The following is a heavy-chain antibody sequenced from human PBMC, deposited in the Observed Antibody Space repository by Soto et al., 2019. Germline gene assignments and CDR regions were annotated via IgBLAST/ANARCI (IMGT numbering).Heavy chain of an antibody. CDR3: AKSITMVRFDY. CDR2: ISASGGSI. J-gene: IGHJ4*02. V-gene: IGHV3-23*01. CDR1: GFTFERFT. D-gene: IGHD3-10*01. Sequence: GGSLRLSCTASGFTFERFTMHWVRQAPGKGPEWVSCISASGGSIFFADSVKGRFTISRDNSKNTLYLQMNSLRAEDTAVYYCAKSITMVRFDYWGQGTLVTVSS.